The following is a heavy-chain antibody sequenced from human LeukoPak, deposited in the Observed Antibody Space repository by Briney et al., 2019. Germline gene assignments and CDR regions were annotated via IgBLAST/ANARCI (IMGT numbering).Heavy chain of an antibody. J-gene: IGHJ5*02. CDR3: ARGAESVSTSSRGLCDP. V-gene: IGHV3-21*04. D-gene: IGHD2-2*01. CDR1: GFTFSSYS. Sequence: GGSLRLSCTASGFTFSSYSMNWVRQAPGKGLEWVSSISTSSSYIYYADSVKGRFTISRDNARNSLYLQMNSLRAEDTALYYFARGAESVSTSSRGLCDPWGQGTLVTVS. CDR2: ISTSSSYI.